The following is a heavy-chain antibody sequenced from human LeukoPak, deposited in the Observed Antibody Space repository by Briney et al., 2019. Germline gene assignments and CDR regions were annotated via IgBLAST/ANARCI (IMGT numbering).Heavy chain of an antibody. CDR1: GYSISSGYY. CDR2: IYHNGST. CDR3: SVEMATIEGSYFDY. V-gene: IGHV4-38-2*02. J-gene: IGHJ4*02. Sequence: PSETLSLTCTISGYSISSGYYWGWIRQPPGKGLEWIGSIYHNGSTYYNPSLKSRVTISVDTSKNQFSLKLSSVTAADTAVYYCSVEMATIEGSYFDYWGQGTLVTVSS. D-gene: IGHD5-24*01.